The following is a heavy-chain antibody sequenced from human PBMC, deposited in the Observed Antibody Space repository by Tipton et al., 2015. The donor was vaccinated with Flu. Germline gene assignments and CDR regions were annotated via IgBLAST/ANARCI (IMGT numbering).Heavy chain of an antibody. Sequence: QLVQSGAEVKKPGASVKVSCKGSGYTFTAHYMHWVRQAPGQGLEWMGWINPNDNGTRYPQKFQGRVTMTRDTSISTVYMELSRMSSDDTAVYYCARVLSYYDSSGYRPLYYFDYWGQGTLVTVSS. V-gene: IGHV1-2*02. CDR1: GYTFTAHY. CDR3: ARVLSYYDSSGYRPLYYFDY. CDR2: INPNDNGT. D-gene: IGHD3-22*01. J-gene: IGHJ4*02.